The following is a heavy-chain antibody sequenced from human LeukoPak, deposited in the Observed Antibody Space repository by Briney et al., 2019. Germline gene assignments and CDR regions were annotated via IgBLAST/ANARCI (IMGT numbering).Heavy chain of an antibody. CDR2: IYYSGST. V-gene: IGHV4-59*01. J-gene: IGHJ4*02. CDR1: GGSISSYY. Sequence: SETLSLTCTVSGGSISSYYWSWIRQPPGKGLEWIGYIYYSGSTNYNPSLKSRVTISVDTSKNQFSLKLSSVTAADTAVYYCARITMVRGVIITSSYYFDYWGQGTLVTVSS. CDR3: ARITMVRGVIITSSYYFDY. D-gene: IGHD3-10*01.